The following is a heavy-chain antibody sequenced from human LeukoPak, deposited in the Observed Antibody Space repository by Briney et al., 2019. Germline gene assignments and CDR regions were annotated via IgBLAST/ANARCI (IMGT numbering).Heavy chain of an antibody. CDR3: ARHSSDYYDSSGNARVRAFYYFDY. J-gene: IGHJ4*02. D-gene: IGHD3-22*01. V-gene: IGHV4-59*08. CDR2: IYYSGST. Sequence: SETLSLTCTVFGGSISSYYWSWIRQPPGKGLEWIGYIYYSGSTNYNPSLKSRVTISVDTSKNQFSLKLSSVTAADTAVYYCARHSSDYYDSSGNARVRAFYYFDYWGQGTLVTVSS. CDR1: GGSISSYY.